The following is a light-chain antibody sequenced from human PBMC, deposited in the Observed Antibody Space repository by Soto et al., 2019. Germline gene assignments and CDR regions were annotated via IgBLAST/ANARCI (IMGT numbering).Light chain of an antibody. CDR1: SSDVGAYDY. CDR3: TSYTNNNNWV. J-gene: IGLJ3*02. V-gene: IGLV2-14*01. CDR2: DVS. Sequence: QSVLTQPASVSGSPGQSITISCTGTSSDVGAYDYVSWYQQHPGKAPKLMIYDVSDRPTGVSNRFSGSKSGNTASLTISGLQAEDEADYYCTSYTNNNNWVFGGGTKVTVL.